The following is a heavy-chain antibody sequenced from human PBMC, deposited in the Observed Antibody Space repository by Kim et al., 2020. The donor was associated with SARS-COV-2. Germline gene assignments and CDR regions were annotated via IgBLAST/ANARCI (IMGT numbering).Heavy chain of an antibody. J-gene: IGHJ6*02. D-gene: IGHD6-6*01. CDR3: ARVRRSSSFFSDYYYYGMDV. Sequence: SVKVSCKASGGTFSSYAISWVRQAPGQGLEWMGGIIPIFGTANYAQKFQGRVTITADESTSTAYMELSSLRSEDTAVYYCARVRRSSSFFSDYYYYGMDVWGQGTTVTVSS. CDR2: IIPIFGTA. V-gene: IGHV1-69*13. CDR1: GGTFSSYA.